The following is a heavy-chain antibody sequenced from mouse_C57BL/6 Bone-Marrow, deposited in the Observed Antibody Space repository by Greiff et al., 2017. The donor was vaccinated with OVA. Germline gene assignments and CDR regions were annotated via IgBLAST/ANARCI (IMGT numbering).Heavy chain of an antibody. J-gene: IGHJ4*01. CDR3: ARPRFYGNYAMDD. V-gene: IGHV5-12*01. D-gene: IGHD2-1*01. CDR2: ISNGGGST. Sequence: EVKLVESGGGLVQPGGSLKLSCAASGFTFSDYYMYWVRQTPEKRLEWVAYISNGGGSTYYPDTVKGRFTISRDNAKNTLYLQMSRLKSEDTAMYYCARPRFYGNYAMDDWGQGTSVTVSS. CDR1: GFTFSDYY.